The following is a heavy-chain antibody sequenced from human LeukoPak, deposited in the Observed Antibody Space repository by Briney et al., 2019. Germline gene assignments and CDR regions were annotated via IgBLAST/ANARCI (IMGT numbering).Heavy chain of an antibody. CDR1: GGTFRSYA. Sequence: SVKVSCKASGGTFRSYAISWVRQAPGQGLEWMGRIIPICGTANYAQKFQGRVTITTDESTSTAYMELSSLRSEDTAVYYCARRTYYYGSGSYNNNYYYYMDVWGKGTTVTVSS. D-gene: IGHD3-10*01. CDR3: ARRTYYYGSGSYNNNYYYYMDV. J-gene: IGHJ6*03. V-gene: IGHV1-69*05. CDR2: IIPICGTA.